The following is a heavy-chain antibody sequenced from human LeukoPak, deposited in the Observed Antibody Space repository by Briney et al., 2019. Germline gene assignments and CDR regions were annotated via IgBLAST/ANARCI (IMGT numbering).Heavy chain of an antibody. J-gene: IGHJ5*02. V-gene: IGHV3-23*01. Sequence: GPLRLSCAASGFSFSSHAMSWVRQAPGKGLEWVSAISNSGDGTYYADSVKGRFTISRDNSKSTLYLQMNSLRADDTAVYYCAKTRPMVVVPAATGGWFDPWGQGTLVTVSS. D-gene: IGHD2-2*01. CDR1: GFSFSSHA. CDR2: ISNSGDGT. CDR3: AKTRPMVVVPAATGGWFDP.